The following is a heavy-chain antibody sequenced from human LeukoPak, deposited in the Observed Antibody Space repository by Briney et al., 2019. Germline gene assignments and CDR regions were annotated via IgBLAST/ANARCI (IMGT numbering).Heavy chain of an antibody. Sequence: GGSLRLSCAASGFSFSSYGMHWVRQAPGKGLEWVAVIWYDGTNKYYADSVKGRFTISRDNSKNTLYLQMNSLRAEDTAVYYRARDQRGFSYSKYYFDYWGQGTLVTVSS. J-gene: IGHJ4*02. CDR1: GFSFSSYG. CDR3: ARDQRGFSYSKYYFDY. V-gene: IGHV3-33*01. D-gene: IGHD5-18*01. CDR2: IWYDGTNK.